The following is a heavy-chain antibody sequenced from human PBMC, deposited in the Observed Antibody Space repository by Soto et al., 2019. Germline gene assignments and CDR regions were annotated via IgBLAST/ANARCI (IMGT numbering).Heavy chain of an antibody. J-gene: IGHJ5*01. Sequence: QVQLQESGPGLVKPWGTLSLTCAVSGVSISGGNVWSWVRQPPGKGLEWIGEVFDHGSTNYNPSLKRRVTMSVDKSQHGFSLNLTSVTAADTAVYYCARVLSGNKEWFDSWGQGILVTVSS. CDR1: GVSISGGNV. V-gene: IGHV4-4*02. D-gene: IGHD3-10*01. CDR2: VFDHGST. CDR3: ARVLSGNKEWFDS.